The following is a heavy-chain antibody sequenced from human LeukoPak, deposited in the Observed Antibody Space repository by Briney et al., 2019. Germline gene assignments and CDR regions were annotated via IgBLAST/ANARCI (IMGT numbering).Heavy chain of an antibody. D-gene: IGHD1-26*01. CDR2: ISYSGTT. J-gene: IGHJ3*02. CDR3: ARVRIVGATWGLDAFDI. V-gene: IGHV4-39*07. CDR1: GGSISSRPYY. Sequence: SETLSLTCTVSGGSISSRPYYWGWVRQPPGKGLEWIGTISYSGTTYYSPSLKSRVTISLDTSKNQFSLKLSSVTAADTAIYYCARVRIVGATWGLDAFDIWGQGAMVTVSS.